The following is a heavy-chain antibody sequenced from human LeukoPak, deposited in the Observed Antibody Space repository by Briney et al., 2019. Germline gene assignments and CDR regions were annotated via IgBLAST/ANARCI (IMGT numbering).Heavy chain of an antibody. D-gene: IGHD3-9*01. J-gene: IGHJ6*03. CDR3: ARGGGYFDWTRPYYYYYYMDA. CDR2: INHSGST. V-gene: IGHV4-34*01. CDR1: GGSFSGYY. Sequence: KASETLSLTCAVYGGSFSGYYWSWIRQPLGKGLEWIGEINHSGSTNYNPSLKSRVTISVDTSKNQFSLKLSSVTAADTAVYYCARGGGYFDWTRPYYYYYYMDAWGKGTTVTISS.